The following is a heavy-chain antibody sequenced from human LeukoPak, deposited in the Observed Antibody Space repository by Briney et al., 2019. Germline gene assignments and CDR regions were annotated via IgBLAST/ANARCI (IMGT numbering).Heavy chain of an antibody. CDR2: ISAYNGNT. D-gene: IGHD3-10*01. V-gene: IGHV1-18*01. CDR3: ARGSGSQNYYYYYYMDV. CDR1: GYTFTSYG. Sequence: ASVKVSCKASGYTFTSYGISWVRQAPGQGLEWMGWISAYNGNTNYAQKLQGRVTMTTDTSTSTAYMELSSLRSEDTAVYYCARGSGSQNYYYYYYMDVWGKGTTVTVSS. J-gene: IGHJ6*03.